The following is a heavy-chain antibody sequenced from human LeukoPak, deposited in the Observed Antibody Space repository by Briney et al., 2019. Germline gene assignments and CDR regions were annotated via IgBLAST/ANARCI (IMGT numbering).Heavy chain of an antibody. CDR1: GYTFTGYY. CDR2: INPNSGGT. V-gene: IGHV1-2*04. J-gene: IGHJ4*02. CDR3: ARGRFKDIVAMTYYFDY. D-gene: IGHD5-12*01. Sequence: ASVKVSCKASGYTFTGYYMHWVRQAPGQGREWMGWINPNSGGTNYAQKFQGWVTMTRDTSISTAYMELSRLRSDDTAVYYCARGRFKDIVAMTYYFDYWGQGTLVTVSS.